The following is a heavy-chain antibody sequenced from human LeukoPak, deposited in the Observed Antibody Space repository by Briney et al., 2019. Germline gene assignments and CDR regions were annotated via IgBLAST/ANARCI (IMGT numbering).Heavy chain of an antibody. Sequence: GSLRLSCAASGFTFSDYYWSWIRQPAGKGLEWIGRIDASGNPNYNPSLRSRLTMSVDTSKNQFSLNLRFVTAADTAVFYCARGFEYSTSSRLGYYYFYMDVWGIGTTVTVSS. D-gene: IGHD6-6*01. V-gene: IGHV4-4*07. CDR1: GFTFSDYY. CDR3: ARGFEYSTSSRLGYYYFYMDV. J-gene: IGHJ6*03. CDR2: IDASGNP.